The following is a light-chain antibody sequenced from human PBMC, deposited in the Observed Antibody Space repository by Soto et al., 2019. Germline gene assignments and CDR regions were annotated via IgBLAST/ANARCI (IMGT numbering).Light chain of an antibody. J-gene: IGKJ2*01. CDR3: QQGHNWPLT. V-gene: IGKV3-15*01. CDR1: QSINSE. Sequence: EIVMTQSPATLSLSPGERAALSCSASQSINSELAWYQQKPGQPPRLLIYGASTRATGVPARFTGSESGSKFTLTISGLQSEDFAVYYCQQGHNWPLTFGQGTRLEI. CDR2: GAS.